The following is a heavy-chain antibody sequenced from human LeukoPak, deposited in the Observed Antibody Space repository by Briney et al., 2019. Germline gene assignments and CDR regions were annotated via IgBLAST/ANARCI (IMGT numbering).Heavy chain of an antibody. Sequence: ASVKVSCKASGYTFTNYGFNWVRQAPGQGLEWMGWISAYNGNTNYAQKVQGRVTMTTDTSTNTAYMELRSLRSDDTAVYYCATSHRSTAATFDFWGQGTPVTVSS. CDR1: GYTFTNYG. V-gene: IGHV1-18*01. CDR2: ISAYNGNT. CDR3: ATSHRSTAATFDF. J-gene: IGHJ4*02. D-gene: IGHD2-15*01.